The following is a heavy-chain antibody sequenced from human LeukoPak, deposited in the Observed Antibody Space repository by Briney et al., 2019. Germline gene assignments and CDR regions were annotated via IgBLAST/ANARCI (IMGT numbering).Heavy chain of an antibody. V-gene: IGHV3-23*01. CDR2: ISGSGGST. J-gene: IGHJ1*01. CDR1: GFTFSSYA. D-gene: IGHD3-9*01. CDR3: GKVQSYDSLTGLEN. Sequence: VGSVRLSCAASGFTFSSYAMSWLRQAPGKGLEWVSAISGSGGSTYYADSVKGRFTISRDNSKNTLYLQMNSLRAEDTAVYYWGKVQSYDSLTGLENWGRGTLVTVFS.